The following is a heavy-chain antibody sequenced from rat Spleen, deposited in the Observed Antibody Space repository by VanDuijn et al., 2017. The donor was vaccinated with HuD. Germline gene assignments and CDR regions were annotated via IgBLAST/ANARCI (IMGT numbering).Heavy chain of an antibody. J-gene: IGHJ2*01. CDR1: GFSLSSYG. CDR3: VRERVPGFAFYFDY. D-gene: IGHD1-4*01. V-gene: IGHV2-13*01. CDR2: IWGDGST. Sequence: QVQLKESGPGLVQPSQTLSLTCTVSGFSLSSYGVIWVRQPPGKGLEWMGGIWGDGSTNYNSALKSRLSISRDTSKSQVFLKMNSLQTEDTAIYFCVRERVPGFAFYFDYWGQGVMVTVSS.